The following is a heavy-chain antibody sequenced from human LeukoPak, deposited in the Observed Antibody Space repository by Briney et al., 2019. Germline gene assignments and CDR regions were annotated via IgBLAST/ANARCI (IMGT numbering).Heavy chain of an antibody. CDR1: GFTFSSYA. V-gene: IGHV3-23*01. Sequence: GGSLRLSCAASGFTFSSYAMSWVRQAPGKGLEWVSAISGSGGSTYYADSAKGRFTISRDNAENTLYLQMNSLRAEDTAMYYCARQYSYDSSGYYPWDYWGQGTLVTVSS. CDR2: ISGSGGST. J-gene: IGHJ4*02. D-gene: IGHD3-22*01. CDR3: ARQYSYDSSGYYPWDY.